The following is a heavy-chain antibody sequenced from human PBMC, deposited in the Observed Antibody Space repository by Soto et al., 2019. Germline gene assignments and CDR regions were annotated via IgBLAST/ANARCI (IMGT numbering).Heavy chain of an antibody. V-gene: IGHV3-23*01. D-gene: IGHD2-21*02. CDR2: ISATGVST. CDR1: GFTFSSYT. Sequence: PGGSLRLSCAASGFTFSSYTISWVRQAPWKGLEWVSGISATGVSTYYADSVKGRFTFSRDNSKNTLYLQMNSLRAEDTAVYYCAKGFIRDWGVDCTVDSCGQRTLVAVCS. CDR3: AKGFIRDWGVDCTVDS. J-gene: IGHJ4*02.